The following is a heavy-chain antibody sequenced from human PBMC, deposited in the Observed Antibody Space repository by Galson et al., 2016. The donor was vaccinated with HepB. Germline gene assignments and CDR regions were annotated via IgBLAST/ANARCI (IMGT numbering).Heavy chain of an antibody. CDR3: ARDGRRGYDMDV. CDR1: GFTFSTYG. CDR2: IWHDGSNK. Sequence: SLRLSCAASGFTFSTYGMHWVRQAPGKGLEWVAVIWHDGSNKYYADSVKGRFTISRDNAKNSLYVQMNSLRDEDTAVYYCARDGRRGYDMDVWGQGTTVTVSS. V-gene: IGHV3-33*01. J-gene: IGHJ6*02.